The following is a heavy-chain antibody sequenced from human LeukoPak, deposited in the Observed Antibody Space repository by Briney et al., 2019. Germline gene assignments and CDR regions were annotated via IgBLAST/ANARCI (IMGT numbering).Heavy chain of an antibody. J-gene: IGHJ4*02. CDR3: ASEGEAYYYDSSGSPPFDY. Sequence: SVKVSCKASGGTFSSYAISWVRQAPGQGLEWMGGIIPIFGTANYAQKFQGRVTITADKSTSTAYMELSSLRSEDTAVYYCASEGEAYYYDSSGSPPFDYWGQGTLVTVSS. V-gene: IGHV1-69*06. CDR2: IIPIFGTA. D-gene: IGHD3-22*01. CDR1: GGTFSSYA.